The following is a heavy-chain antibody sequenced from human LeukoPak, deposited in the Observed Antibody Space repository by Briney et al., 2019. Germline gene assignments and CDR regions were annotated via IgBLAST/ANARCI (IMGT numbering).Heavy chain of an antibody. J-gene: IGHJ6*03. CDR1: GGSISSYY. CDR2: IYYSGST. CDR3: ARPKGYDILTGRAMDV. Sequence: SETLSLTCTVSGGSISSYYWSWIRQPPGKGLEWIGYIYYSGSTNYNPSLKSRVTISVDTSKNQFSLKLSSVTAADTAVYYCARPKGYDILTGRAMDVWGKGTTVTISS. D-gene: IGHD3-9*01. V-gene: IGHV4-59*12.